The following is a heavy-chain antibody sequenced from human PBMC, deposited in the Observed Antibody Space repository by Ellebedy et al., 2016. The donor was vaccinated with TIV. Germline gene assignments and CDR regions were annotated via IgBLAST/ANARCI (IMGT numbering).Heavy chain of an antibody. Sequence: GGSLRLSCKGSGYSFTSYWIGWVRQMPGEGLEWMGIIYPGDSDTRYGPSFQGQVTISADKSISTAYLQWSSLKASDTAMYYCARLPSYSSSRARIYWYFDLWGRGTLVTVSS. CDR3: ARLPSYSSSRARIYWYFDL. D-gene: IGHD6-13*01. CDR2: IYPGDSDT. J-gene: IGHJ2*01. V-gene: IGHV5-51*01. CDR1: GYSFTSYW.